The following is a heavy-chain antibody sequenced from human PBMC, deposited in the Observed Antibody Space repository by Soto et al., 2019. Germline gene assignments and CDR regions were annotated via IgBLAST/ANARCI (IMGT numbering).Heavy chain of an antibody. V-gene: IGHV1-18*01. CDR1: GYTFSNFA. J-gene: IGHJ4*02. CDR3: AREVGDSSGWYSVY. D-gene: IGHD6-19*01. Sequence: GASVKVSCKASGYTFSNFAMHWVRQAPGQGLEWMGWISAYNGNTNYAQKLQGRVTMTTDTSTSTAYMELRSLRSDDTAVYYCAREVGDSSGWYSVYWGQGTLVTVSS. CDR2: ISAYNGNT.